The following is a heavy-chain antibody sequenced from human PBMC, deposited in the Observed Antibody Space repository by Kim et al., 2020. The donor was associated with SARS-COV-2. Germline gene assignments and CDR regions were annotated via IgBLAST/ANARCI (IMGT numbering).Heavy chain of an antibody. D-gene: IGHD2-15*01. Sequence: WGSLRLSCAASGFTFSSYWMHWVRQAPGKGLVWVSRTNSDGSSRSYADSVKGRFTISRDNAKNTLYLEMNSLRAEDTAVYYCARGLYGATGRWFDPWGQG. CDR2: TNSDGSSR. CDR1: GFTFSSYW. J-gene: IGHJ5*02. CDR3: ARGLYGATGRWFDP. V-gene: IGHV3-74*01.